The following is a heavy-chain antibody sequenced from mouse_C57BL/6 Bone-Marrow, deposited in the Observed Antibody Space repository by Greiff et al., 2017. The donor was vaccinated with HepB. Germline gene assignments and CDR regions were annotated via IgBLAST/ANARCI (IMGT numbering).Heavy chain of an antibody. CDR2: IHPNSGST. CDR3: TRRGIYDYALYY. J-gene: IGHJ2*01. D-gene: IGHD2-4*01. CDR1: GYTFTSYW. V-gene: IGHV1-64*01. Sequence: QVQLQQPGAELVKPGASVKLSCKASGYTFTSYWMHWVKQRPGQGLEWIGKIHPNSGSTNYNEKFKGKATLTVDKSSSTAYMQLSSLTSEDSAVYYCTRRGIYDYALYYWGQGTTLTVSS.